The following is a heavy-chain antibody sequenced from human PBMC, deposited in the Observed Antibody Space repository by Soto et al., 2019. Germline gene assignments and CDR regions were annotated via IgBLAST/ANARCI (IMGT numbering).Heavy chain of an antibody. Sequence: ASVTVSCKASVYTYTSYAMHWVRQAPGQRLEWMGWINAGNGNTKYSQKFQGRVTITRDTSASTAYMELSSLRSEDTAVYYCARDLGGWPDYWGQGTLVTVSS. CDR2: INAGNGNT. J-gene: IGHJ4*02. CDR3: ARDLGGWPDY. D-gene: IGHD2-15*01. V-gene: IGHV1-3*01. CDR1: VYTYTSYA.